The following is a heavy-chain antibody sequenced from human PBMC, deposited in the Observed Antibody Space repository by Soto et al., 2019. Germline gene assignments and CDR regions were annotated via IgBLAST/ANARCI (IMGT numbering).Heavy chain of an antibody. Sequence: SETLSLTCAVYGGTFSGHYWTWIRQSPGKGLEWIGEIYHTGSSNYNRALRGRVTMSVDTSKNQFSLKLTSVTAADTAIYYCVKSKGEYYYGTGKSIWFDPWGQGTRVTVSS. CDR3: VKSKGEYYYGTGKSIWFDP. CDR1: GGTFSGHY. J-gene: IGHJ5*02. D-gene: IGHD3-10*01. V-gene: IGHV4-34*08. CDR2: IYHTGSS.